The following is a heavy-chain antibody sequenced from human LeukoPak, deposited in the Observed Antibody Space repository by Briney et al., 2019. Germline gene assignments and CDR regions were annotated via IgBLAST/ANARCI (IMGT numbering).Heavy chain of an antibody. CDR3: ARGTQGLFDY. Sequence: GGSLRLSCAASGFTFSSYAMSWVRRAPGKGLEWVSSISSSSSYIYYADSVKGRFTISRDNAKNSLYLQMDSLRAEDTAVYYCARGTQGLFDYWGQGTLVTVSS. CDR1: GFTFSSYA. CDR2: ISSSSSYI. J-gene: IGHJ4*02. V-gene: IGHV3-21*01.